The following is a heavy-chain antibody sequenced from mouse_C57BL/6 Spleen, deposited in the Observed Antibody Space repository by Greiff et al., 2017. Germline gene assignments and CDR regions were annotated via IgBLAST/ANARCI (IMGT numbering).Heavy chain of an antibody. J-gene: IGHJ3*01. CDR1: GYTFTSYW. CDR2: IYPSDSET. D-gene: IGHD2-5*01. V-gene: IGHV1-61*01. Sequence: VQLQQSGAELVRPGSSVKLSCKASGYTFTSYWMDWVKQRPGQGLEWIGNIYPSDSETHYNQKFKDKATLTVDKSSSTAYMQLSSLTSEDSAVYYCARGDSNYVGFAYWGQGTLVTVSA. CDR3: ARGDSNYVGFAY.